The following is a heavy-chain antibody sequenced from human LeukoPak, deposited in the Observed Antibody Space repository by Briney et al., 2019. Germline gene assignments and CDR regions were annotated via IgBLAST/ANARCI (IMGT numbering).Heavy chain of an antibody. D-gene: IGHD6-13*01. Sequence: GGSLRLACAASGFTFSSYDMIWVRQAPGKGLEWVSDISGSGGITNYADPVKGRFIISRDSSKETLDLQMNSLRVEDTAVYYCAKLGSSWYYFDYWGQGTLVTVSS. CDR2: ISGSGGIT. J-gene: IGHJ4*02. CDR3: AKLGSSWYYFDY. CDR1: GFTFSSYD. V-gene: IGHV3-23*01.